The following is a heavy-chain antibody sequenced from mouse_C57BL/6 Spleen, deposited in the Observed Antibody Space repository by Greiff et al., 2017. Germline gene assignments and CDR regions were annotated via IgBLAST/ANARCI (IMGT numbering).Heavy chain of an antibody. CDR2: IYPGSGST. V-gene: IGHV1-55*01. J-gene: IGHJ3*01. Sequence: VQLQQSGAELVKPGASVKMSCKASGYTFTSYWITWVKQRPGQGLEWIGDIYPGSGSTNYNEKFKGKATLTVDTSSSTAYMQLSSLTSEDSAVYYCARGVDSSWFGYGGQGTTVTVSA. CDR3: ARGVDSSWFGY. CDR1: GYTFTSYW.